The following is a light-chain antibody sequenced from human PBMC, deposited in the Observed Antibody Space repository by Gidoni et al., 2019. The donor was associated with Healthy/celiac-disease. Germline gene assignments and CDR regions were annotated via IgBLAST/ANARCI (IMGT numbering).Light chain of an antibody. Sequence: SALTQPASVSGPPGQSITISCTGTSSDVGGYNYVSWYQQHPGKAPKLMIYDVSNRPSGVSNRFSGSKSGNTASLTISGLQAEDEADYYCSSYTSSSTMVFGGGTKLTVL. CDR1: SSDVGGYNY. CDR2: DVS. CDR3: SSYTSSSTMV. V-gene: IGLV2-14*03. J-gene: IGLJ2*01.